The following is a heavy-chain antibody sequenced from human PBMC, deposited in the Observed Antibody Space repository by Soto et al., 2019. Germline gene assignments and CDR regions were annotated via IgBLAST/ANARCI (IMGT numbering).Heavy chain of an antibody. D-gene: IGHD6-13*01. V-gene: IGHV4-30-4*01. CDR3: ATVRSRWNIDY. J-gene: IGHJ4*02. CDR2: IYHSGST. Sequence: QVQLQESGPGLVKPSQTLSLTCTVSGGSISTDDHFWSWIRQPPGKGLEWIGYIYHSGSTHYNPSLKSRPFISLDTSKNQFSLQLTSVTAADTAVYYCATVRSRWNIDYWGQGTLVTVSS. CDR1: GGSISTDDHF.